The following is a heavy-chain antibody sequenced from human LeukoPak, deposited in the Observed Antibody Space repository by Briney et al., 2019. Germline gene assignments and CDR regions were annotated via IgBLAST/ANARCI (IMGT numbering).Heavy chain of an antibody. CDR3: ARDDSRFLEWLPANPAMDV. CDR2: IYYSGST. J-gene: IGHJ6*03. D-gene: IGHD3-3*01. V-gene: IGHV4-39*07. CDR1: GGSISSSSYY. Sequence: PSETLSLTCTVSGGSISSSSYYWGWIRRPPGKGLEWIGSIYYSGSTYYNPSLKSRVTISVDTSKNQFSLKLSSVTAADTAVYYCARDDSRFLEWLPANPAMDVWGKGTTVTVSS.